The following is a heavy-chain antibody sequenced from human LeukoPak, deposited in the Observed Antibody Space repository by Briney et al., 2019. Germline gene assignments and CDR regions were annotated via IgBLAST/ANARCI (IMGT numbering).Heavy chain of an antibody. CDR1: GFTFGDYA. Sequence: PGGSLRLSCSTSGFTFGDYAMSWVRQAPGKGLEXXXXXQAKAYGGATKYAASVNGRFSISRDDSQSIANLQMNDLKTEDTAVYYCTRAPHPRCSSSGCYLDYWGQGTLVTVSS. V-gene: IGHV3-49*04. J-gene: IGHJ4*02. CDR2: XQAKAYGGAT. CDR3: TRAPHPRCSSSGCYLDY. D-gene: IGHD2-2*01.